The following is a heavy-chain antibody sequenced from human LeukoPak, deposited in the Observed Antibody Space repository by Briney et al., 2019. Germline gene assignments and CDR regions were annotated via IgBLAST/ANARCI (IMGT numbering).Heavy chain of an antibody. Sequence: GGSLRLSCAASGFTFSGSAMHWVHQASGKGLEWVGRIRSKANSYATAYAASVKGRFTISRDDSKNTAYLQMNSLKTEDTAVYYSTRHEEYSSSWRFDPWGQGTLVTVSS. CDR2: IRSKANSYAT. J-gene: IGHJ5*02. V-gene: IGHV3-73*01. D-gene: IGHD6-13*01. CDR1: GFTFSGSA. CDR3: TRHEEYSSSWRFDP.